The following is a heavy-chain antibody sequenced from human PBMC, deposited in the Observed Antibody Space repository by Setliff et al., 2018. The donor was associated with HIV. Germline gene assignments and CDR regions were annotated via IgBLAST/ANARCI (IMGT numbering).Heavy chain of an antibody. CDR2: INHSGDT. CDR1: GGSFSGYY. CDR3: ARLGAEDFSDYDWVDY. V-gene: IGHV4-34*01. J-gene: IGHJ4*02. D-gene: IGHD5-12*01. Sequence: SETLSLTCAVYGGSFSGYYWSWIRQPPGKGLEWIGEINHSGDTNYNPSLKSRVTISVDTSKNQLSLNLNSVTAADTAVSYCARLGAEDFSDYDWVDYWGQGTLVTAPQ.